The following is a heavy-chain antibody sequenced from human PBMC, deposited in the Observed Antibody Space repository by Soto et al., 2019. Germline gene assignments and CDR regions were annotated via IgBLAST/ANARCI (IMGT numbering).Heavy chain of an antibody. CDR2: IYYSGST. D-gene: IGHD3-3*01. Sequence: QVQLQESGPGLVKPSETLSLTCTVSGGSISSYYWSWIRQPPGKGLEWIGDIYYSGSTNYNPSLKSRVTISVDTSKNQFSLKLSSVSAADTAVYYCARVLRFLEWLSPYYHGMDVWGQGTTVTVSS. CDR1: GGSISSYY. CDR3: ARVLRFLEWLSPYYHGMDV. J-gene: IGHJ6*02. V-gene: IGHV4-59*01.